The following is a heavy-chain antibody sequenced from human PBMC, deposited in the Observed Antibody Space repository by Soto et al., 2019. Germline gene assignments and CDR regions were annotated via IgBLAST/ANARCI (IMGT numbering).Heavy chain of an antibody. CDR3: ARVNQEDYFDY. V-gene: IGHV4-34*01. D-gene: IGHD2-2*01. CDR2: INHSGST. J-gene: IGHJ4*02. Sequence: PSETLSLTCAVYGGSFSGYYWSWIRQPPGKGLEWIGEINHSGSTNYNPSLKSRVTISVDTSKNQFSLKLSSVTAADTAVYYCARVNQEDYFDYWGQGTLVTVSS. CDR1: GGSFSGYY.